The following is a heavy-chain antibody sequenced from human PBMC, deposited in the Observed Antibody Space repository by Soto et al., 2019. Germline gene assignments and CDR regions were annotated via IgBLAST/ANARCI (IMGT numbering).Heavy chain of an antibody. D-gene: IGHD1-26*01. CDR1: GFTFDDYA. Sequence: GGSLRLSCAASGFTFDDYAMHWVRQAPGKGLEWVSSISSSSSYTNYADSVKGRFTISRDNAKNSLYLQMNSLRAEDTAVYYCARGGGGYGPYYYYGVDVWGQGTTVTVSS. CDR2: ISSSSSYT. CDR3: ARGGGGYGPYYYYGVDV. V-gene: IGHV3-21*01. J-gene: IGHJ6*02.